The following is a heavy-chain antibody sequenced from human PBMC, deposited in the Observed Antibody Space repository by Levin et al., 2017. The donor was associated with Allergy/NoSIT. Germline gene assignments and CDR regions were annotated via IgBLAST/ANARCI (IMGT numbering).Heavy chain of an antibody. D-gene: IGHD1-26*01. Sequence: GGSLRLSCAASGFTFSGAWMHWVRQGPGKGLEWVGRVKSKVDGETTDYAAPVKGRFFMSRDDSRDIFYLEMNSLKTEDTAGYYCSSDLPTRGVGELDYWGQGTHVTVSS. CDR3: SSDLPTRGVGELDY. V-gene: IGHV3-15*01. CDR1: GFTFSGAW. CDR2: VKSKVDGETT. J-gene: IGHJ4*02.